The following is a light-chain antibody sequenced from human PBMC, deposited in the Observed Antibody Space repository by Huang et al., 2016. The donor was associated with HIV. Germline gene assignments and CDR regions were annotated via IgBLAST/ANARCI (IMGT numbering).Light chain of an antibody. Sequence: EIVLTQSQATLSLSPGERATLSCRASQNVNNYLAWYHQSPGHAPRLLIYDASHRATGIPARFSGSTSGTDFTRTIRSLEPEDSGVYYCQQRTSWPLTFGGGTKVEIK. CDR3: QQRTSWPLT. CDR1: QNVNNY. CDR2: DAS. J-gene: IGKJ4*01. V-gene: IGKV3-11*01.